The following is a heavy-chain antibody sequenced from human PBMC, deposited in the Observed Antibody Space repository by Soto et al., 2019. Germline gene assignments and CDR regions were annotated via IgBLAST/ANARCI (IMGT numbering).Heavy chain of an antibody. D-gene: IGHD1-26*01. CDR2: IFHSGST. CDR3: ARVYSGSYSDY. J-gene: IGHJ4*02. V-gene: IGHV4-4*02. CDR1: GGSIRSNNR. Sequence: QVQLQESGPGLVKPSGTLSLTCAVSGGSIRSNNRWSWVRQPPGKGLEWIGEIFHSGSTNYNPSLKTRVTISVDKSKNQFSLKLSSMTAADTDVYYCARVYSGSYSDYWGQGTLVTVSS.